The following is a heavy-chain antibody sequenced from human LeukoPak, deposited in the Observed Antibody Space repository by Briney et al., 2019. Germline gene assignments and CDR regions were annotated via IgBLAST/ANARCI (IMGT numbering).Heavy chain of an antibody. Sequence: SETLSLTCAVSGYSISSGFYWGWIRQPPGKGLEWIGSIYHSGSTYYNPSLKSRVTISVDTSKNQFSLKLSSVTAAYKAVYYCARDRWLQVDYWGQGTLVTVSS. CDR3: ARDRWLQVDY. V-gene: IGHV4-38-2*02. J-gene: IGHJ4*02. CDR2: IYHSGST. D-gene: IGHD5-24*01. CDR1: GYSISSGFY.